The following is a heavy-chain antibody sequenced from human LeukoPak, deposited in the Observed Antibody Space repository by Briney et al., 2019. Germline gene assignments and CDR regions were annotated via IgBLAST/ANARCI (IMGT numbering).Heavy chain of an antibody. J-gene: IGHJ3*02. D-gene: IGHD6-19*01. Sequence: GGSLRLSCAVSGLTFNNYAMSWVRQAPGKGLEWVSAISKSGDHTYYAASAKGRFTIYRDNSKNTQYLQMNSLRAEDTAVYYCAKVRVAGHDAFDIWGQGTMVTVS. CDR3: AKVRVAGHDAFDI. CDR1: GLTFNNYA. V-gene: IGHV3-23*01. CDR2: ISKSGDHT.